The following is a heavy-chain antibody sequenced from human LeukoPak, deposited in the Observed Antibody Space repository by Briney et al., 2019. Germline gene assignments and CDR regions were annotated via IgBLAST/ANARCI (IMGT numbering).Heavy chain of an antibody. CDR2: ILSDGGTTI. CDR1: GFTFSSYT. Sequence: GGSLRLSCATSGFTFSSYTMNWVRQAPGKGLEWISSILSDGGTTIHYADSVKGRFTISRDNAKNSLYLQMNSLGVEDTAVYYCERGTSHPVWGQGTTVTVSS. D-gene: IGHD1-14*01. CDR3: ERGTSHPV. V-gene: IGHV3-48*04. J-gene: IGHJ3*01.